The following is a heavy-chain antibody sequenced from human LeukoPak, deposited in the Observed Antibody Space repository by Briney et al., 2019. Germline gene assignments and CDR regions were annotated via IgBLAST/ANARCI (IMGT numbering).Heavy chain of an antibody. Sequence: PGGSLRLSCAASGFTFSSYWMSWVRQAPGKGLEWVANIKQDGSEKSYVDSVKGRFTISGDNAKNSLYLQMNSLRAEDTAIYYCTRVGYIDEGIDYWGQGTLVTVSS. CDR1: GFTFSSYW. CDR2: IKQDGSEK. CDR3: TRVGYIDEGIDY. J-gene: IGHJ4*02. D-gene: IGHD5-24*01. V-gene: IGHV3-7*04.